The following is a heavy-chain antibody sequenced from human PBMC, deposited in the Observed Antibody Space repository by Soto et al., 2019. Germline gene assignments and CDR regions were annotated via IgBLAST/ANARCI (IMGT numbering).Heavy chain of an antibody. CDR2: IIPIFGTA. Sequence: SVKVSCKACGWTFSSYAISWVGQAPGQGRGWMGGIIPIFGTANYAQKFQGRVTITADESTSTAYMELSSLRSEDTAVYYCARGDSGSYYWEAPFDYWGQGTLVTVSS. J-gene: IGHJ4*02. CDR3: ARGDSGSYYWEAPFDY. CDR1: GWTFSSYA. D-gene: IGHD1-26*01. V-gene: IGHV1-69*13.